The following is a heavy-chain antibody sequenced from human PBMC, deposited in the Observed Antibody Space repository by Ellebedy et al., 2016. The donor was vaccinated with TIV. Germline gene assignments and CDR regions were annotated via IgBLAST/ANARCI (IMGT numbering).Heavy chain of an antibody. D-gene: IGHD3-16*01. CDR2: IFSTDEH. V-gene: IGHV2-26*01. Sequence: SGPTLVKPTETLTLTCTVSAFSLSDSRMGVSWIRQPPGKALEWLAHIFSTDEHSYTTSLKSRLTISKDTSKSQVVLTVTNMDPVDTATYYCARIREEVWPKTYTRPGGYFDSWGQGTLVTVSS. J-gene: IGHJ4*02. CDR1: AFSLSDSRMG. CDR3: ARIREEVWPKTYTRPGGYFDS.